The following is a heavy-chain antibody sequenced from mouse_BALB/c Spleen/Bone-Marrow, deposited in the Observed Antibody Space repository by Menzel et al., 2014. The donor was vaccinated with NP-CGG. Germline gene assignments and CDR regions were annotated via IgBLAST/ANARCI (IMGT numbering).Heavy chain of an antibody. V-gene: IGHV1-12*01. D-gene: IGHD3-1*01. CDR2: IYPGNGDT. Sequence: SGAELVKPGASVKMSCKASGYTFTSYNMHWVKQTPGQGLEWIGAIYPGNGDTSYNQKFKGKATLTADKSSSTAYMQLSSLTSEDSAAYYCARSGSSGYYAMDYWGQGTSVTVSS. CDR3: ARSGSSGYYAMDY. J-gene: IGHJ4*01. CDR1: GYTFTSYN.